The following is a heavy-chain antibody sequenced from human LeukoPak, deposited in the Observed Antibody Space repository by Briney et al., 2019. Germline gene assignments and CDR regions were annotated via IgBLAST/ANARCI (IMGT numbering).Heavy chain of an antibody. CDR3: ATDVSLGFCSGGSCSAHFDS. Sequence: LPGGSLRLSCAASGFTFDDYAMHWVRQAPGKGLEWVSGISWNSGSRVYVDSVKGRFTISRDNAKDSLYLQMDSLRPEDMALYYCATDVSLGFCSGGSCSAHFDSWGQGTLVTVS. CDR1: GFTFDDYA. CDR2: ISWNSGSR. V-gene: IGHV3-9*03. D-gene: IGHD2-15*01. J-gene: IGHJ4*02.